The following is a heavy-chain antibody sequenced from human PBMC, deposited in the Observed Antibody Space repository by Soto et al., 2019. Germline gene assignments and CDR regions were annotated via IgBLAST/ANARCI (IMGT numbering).Heavy chain of an antibody. Sequence: ASVKVSCKASGYNFINYGITWVRQAPGQGLGWMGWISVYNGNTNYAQKLQGRVTMTTDTSTSTAYMELRSLRSDDTAVYYCVRDLDGSGSYYTDYWGPGTLVTVPQ. J-gene: IGHJ4*02. CDR2: ISVYNGNT. CDR3: VRDLDGSGSYYTDY. V-gene: IGHV1-18*01. CDR1: GYNFINYG. D-gene: IGHD3-10*01.